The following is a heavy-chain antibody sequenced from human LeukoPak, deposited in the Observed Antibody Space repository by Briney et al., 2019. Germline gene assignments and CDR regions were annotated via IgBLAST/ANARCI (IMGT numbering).Heavy chain of an antibody. CDR3: AKEWQQLVPDY. CDR2: MCSGGST. V-gene: IGHV3-53*01. Sequence: GGSLRLSCAASGFTVSSNYMSWVRQAPGKGLEWVSVMCSGGSTYYADSVKGRFTISRDNSKNTLYLQMNSLRAEDTAVYYCAKEWQQLVPDYWGQGTLVTVSS. CDR1: GFTVSSNY. J-gene: IGHJ4*02. D-gene: IGHD6-13*01.